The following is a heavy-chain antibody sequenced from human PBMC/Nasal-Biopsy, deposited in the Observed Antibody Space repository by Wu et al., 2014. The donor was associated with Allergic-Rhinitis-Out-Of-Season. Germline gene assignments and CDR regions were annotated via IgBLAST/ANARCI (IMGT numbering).Heavy chain of an antibody. CDR2: LSYDGTNE. CDR1: KFTFSTYA. CDR3: AKDMVRLSYGQRSPIDY. D-gene: IGHD4/OR15-4a*01. J-gene: IGHJ4*02. Sequence: LRLSCAASKFTFSTYAMHWVRQAPGKGLEWVASLSYDGTNEHYADSVKGRFTISRDNSRNTLYVQMNILRVEDMAVYYCAKDMVRLSYGQRSPIDYWGQGTPGHRLL. V-gene: IGHV3-30*18.